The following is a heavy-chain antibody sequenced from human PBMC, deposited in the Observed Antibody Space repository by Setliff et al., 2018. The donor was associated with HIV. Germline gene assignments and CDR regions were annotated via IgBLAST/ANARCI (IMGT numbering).Heavy chain of an antibody. CDR1: GNTFGRHW. D-gene: IGHD2-15*01. CDR3: AKYSPAAWFDS. V-gene: IGHV5-51*01. CDR2: IYPGDPDA. Sequence: GESLKISCKGSGNTFGRHWVAWVRQMPGKGLEWMGMIYPGDPDARYNPSLQGQVTISADKSIDTAYLQWDNLRASDTAMYYCAKYSPAAWFDSWGQGTLVTVSS. J-gene: IGHJ5*01.